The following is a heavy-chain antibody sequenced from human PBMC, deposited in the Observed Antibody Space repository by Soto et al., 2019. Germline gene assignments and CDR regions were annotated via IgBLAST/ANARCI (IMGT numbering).Heavy chain of an antibody. CDR3: ARDADYSNGENWFAP. V-gene: IGHV1-18*01. CDR1: GYTFTSYG. J-gene: IGHJ5*02. D-gene: IGHD4-4*01. CDR2: ISAYNGNT. Sequence: ASVKVSCKASGYTFTSYGISWVRQAPGQGLEWMGWISAYNGNTNYAQKLQGRVTMTTDTSTSTAYMELRSLRSDDTAVYYCARDADYSNGENWFAPWGQGTLVTVSS.